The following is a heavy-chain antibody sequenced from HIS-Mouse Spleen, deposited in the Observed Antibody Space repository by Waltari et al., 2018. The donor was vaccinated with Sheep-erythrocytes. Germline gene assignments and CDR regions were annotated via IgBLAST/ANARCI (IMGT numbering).Heavy chain of an antibody. CDR2: SNPNSGGP. CDR3: ARGYCSSTSCYGYFQH. J-gene: IGHJ1*01. CDR1: GYTFTGYY. D-gene: IGHD2-2*01. Sequence: QVQLVQSGAEVKKPGASVKVSFKASGYTFTGYYMHWVRQAPGQGLEWMGESNPNSGGPNYAPKFQGKVTMTRDTSISTAYMELSRLGSDDTPVYYCARGYCSSTSCYGYFQHWGQGTLVTVSS. V-gene: IGHV1-2*02.